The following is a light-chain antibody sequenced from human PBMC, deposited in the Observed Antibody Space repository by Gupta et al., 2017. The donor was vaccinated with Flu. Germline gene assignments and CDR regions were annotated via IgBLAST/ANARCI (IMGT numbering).Light chain of an antibody. V-gene: IGLV3-1*01. CDR1: KLGDKF. J-gene: IGLJ2*01. CDR2: QNT. CDR3: QAWDSLRLV. Sequence: SYDLTQPPSVSVSPGRTAIITCSGDKLGDKFVCWYQQKPGQSPILLIYQNTKRPAGIPERFSGSNSGNTATLTISGTQAMDEAAYYCQAWDSLRLVFGGGTKLTVL.